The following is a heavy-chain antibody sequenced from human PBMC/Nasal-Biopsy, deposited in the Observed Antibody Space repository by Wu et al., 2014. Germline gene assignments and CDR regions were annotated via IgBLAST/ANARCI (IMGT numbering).Heavy chain of an antibody. CDR3: ARDGVVVRSYTYYYMDV. J-gene: IGHJ6*03. D-gene: IGHD2-21*01. Sequence: LRLSCAASGFSFSDYAMSWIRQTPGKGLEWVAAISGNPDDSFYTDSVKGRFTISRDNSNNTLYLQMNSLRAEDTAVYYCARDGVVVRSYTYYYMDVWGKGTTVTVPS. CDR2: ISGNPDDS. CDR1: GFSFSDYA. V-gene: IGHV3-23*01.